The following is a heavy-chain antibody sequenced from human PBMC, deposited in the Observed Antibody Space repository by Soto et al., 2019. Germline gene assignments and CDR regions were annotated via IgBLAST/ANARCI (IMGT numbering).Heavy chain of an antibody. J-gene: IGHJ5*02. V-gene: IGHV3-23*01. CDR3: VKKSGWFNT. CDR2: IDGSGGIT. D-gene: IGHD3-10*01. Sequence: QLLQSGGGLVQPGGSLTLSCAASGFTFGTTDMSWVRQAPGEGLEWVSTIDGSGGITYYADSVKGRFTISRDNSRNTGYLQMNSVRGDDTALYYCVKKSGWFNTWGQGALVTVSS. CDR1: GFTFGTTD.